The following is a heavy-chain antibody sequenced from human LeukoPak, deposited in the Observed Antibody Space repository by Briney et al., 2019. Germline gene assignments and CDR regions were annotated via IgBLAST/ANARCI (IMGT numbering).Heavy chain of an antibody. J-gene: IGHJ4*02. CDR1: GYTFTSYY. D-gene: IGHD3-16*02. CDR3: AKDLFPQHLTFGGVIVAFDY. V-gene: IGHV1-2*02. CDR2: INPNSGGT. Sequence: ASVKVSCKASGYTFTSYYMHWVRQAPGQGLEWMGWINPNSGGTNYAQKFQGRVTMTRDTSISTAYMELSRLRSDDTAVYYCAKDLFPQHLTFGGVIVAFDYWGQGTLVTVSS.